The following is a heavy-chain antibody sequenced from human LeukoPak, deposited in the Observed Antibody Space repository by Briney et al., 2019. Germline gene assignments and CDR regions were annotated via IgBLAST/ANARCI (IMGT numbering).Heavy chain of an antibody. CDR2: ILYGGST. Sequence: SETLSLTCTVSGGSISSTSYYWGWIRQPPGKGLEWIGSILYGGSTSYNPSLSSRVTISVDTSKNQFSLKLSSVTAADTAVYYCVNYYDSSDYQQPNHFDYWGQGTLVTVSS. CDR1: GGSISSTSYY. D-gene: IGHD3-22*01. J-gene: IGHJ4*02. V-gene: IGHV4-39*01. CDR3: VNYYDSSDYQQPNHFDY.